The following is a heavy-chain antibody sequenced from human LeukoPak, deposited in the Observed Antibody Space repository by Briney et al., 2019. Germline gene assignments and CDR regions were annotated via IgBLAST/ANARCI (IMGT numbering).Heavy chain of an antibody. Sequence: PGGSLRLSCAASGFTVSSNYMSWVRQAPGKGLEWVSVIYSGGSTYYADSVEGRFTISRDNSKNTLYLQMNSLRAEDTAVYYCASRVVVVAATPDFYFDYWGQGTLVTVSS. CDR1: GFTVSSNY. CDR2: IYSGGST. V-gene: IGHV3-53*01. CDR3: ASRVVVVAATPDFYFDY. J-gene: IGHJ4*02. D-gene: IGHD2-15*01.